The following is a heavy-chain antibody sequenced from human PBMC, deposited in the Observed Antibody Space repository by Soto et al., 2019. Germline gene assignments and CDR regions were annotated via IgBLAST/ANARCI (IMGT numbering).Heavy chain of an antibody. CDR3: ARHNDRSGYYRIDY. CDR2: IYYSGIT. J-gene: IGHJ4*02. Sequence: PSETLSLTCTVSGGSIGSTSYFWGWIRQPPGKGLEWIANIYYSGITYYNPSLKSRVTISVDTSKNQFYLKLSSVTAADTAVYYCARHNDRSGYYRIDYWGQGTLVTVSS. CDR1: GGSIGSTSYF. V-gene: IGHV4-39*01. D-gene: IGHD3-22*01.